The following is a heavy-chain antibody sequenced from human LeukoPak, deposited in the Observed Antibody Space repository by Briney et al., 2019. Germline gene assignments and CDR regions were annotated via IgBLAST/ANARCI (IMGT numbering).Heavy chain of an antibody. Sequence: SLRLSCAASGFTFDDYAMHWVRQAPGKGLEWVSGISWNSGSIGYADSVKGRFTISRDNAKNSLYLQMNSLRAEDTALYYCAKGDHFDYWGQGTLVTVSS. CDR1: GFTFDDYA. CDR2: ISWNSGSI. V-gene: IGHV3-9*01. CDR3: AKGDHFDY. J-gene: IGHJ4*02.